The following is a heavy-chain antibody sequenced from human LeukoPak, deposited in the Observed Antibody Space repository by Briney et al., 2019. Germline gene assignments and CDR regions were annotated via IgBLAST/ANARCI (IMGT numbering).Heavy chain of an antibody. D-gene: IGHD7-27*01. CDR1: GGSISGYY. V-gene: IGHV4-34*01. J-gene: IGHJ4*02. CDR2: INHSGST. Sequence: SETLSLTCAVYGGSISGYYWSWIRQPPGKGLEWIGEINHSGSTNYNPSLKSRVTISVDTSKNQFSLKLSSVTAADTAVYYCARLTLTGSLNWGQGTLVTVSS. CDR3: ARLTLTGSLN.